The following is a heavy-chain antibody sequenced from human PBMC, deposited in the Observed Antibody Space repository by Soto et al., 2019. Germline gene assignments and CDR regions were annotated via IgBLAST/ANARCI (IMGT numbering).Heavy chain of an antibody. CDR2: IYHSGNT. V-gene: IGHV4-38-2*01. D-gene: IGHD2-15*01. CDR3: ATVKLAGRGGFDY. CDR1: GYSISLGYY. Sequence: SETLSLTCAVSGYSISLGYYWGWIRQPPGKGLEWIGSIYHSGNTYYNPSLKSRVSISLDTSKNHFSLELTSVTAADTAVYYCATVKLAGRGGFDYWCLGTLVTVS. J-gene: IGHJ4*02.